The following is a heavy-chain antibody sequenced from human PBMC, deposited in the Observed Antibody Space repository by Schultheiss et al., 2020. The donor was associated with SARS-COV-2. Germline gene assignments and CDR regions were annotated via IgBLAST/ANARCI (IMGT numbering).Heavy chain of an antibody. Sequence: GGSLRLSCAASGFTFSSYGMHWVRQAPGKGLEWVSGISWNSGSIGYADSVKGRFTISRDNAKNSLYLQMNSLRAEDTAVYYCAKAGGDYDYYYYYYMDVWGKGTTVTVSS. V-gene: IGHV3-9*01. CDR3: AKAGGDYDYYYYYYMDV. CDR2: ISWNSGSI. J-gene: IGHJ6*03. D-gene: IGHD4-17*01. CDR1: GFTFSSYG.